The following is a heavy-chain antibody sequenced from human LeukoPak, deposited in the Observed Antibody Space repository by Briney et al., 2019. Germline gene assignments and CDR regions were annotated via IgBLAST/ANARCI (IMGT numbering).Heavy chain of an antibody. CDR1: GFTFGVYA. CDR2: IRSKIYGGTP. D-gene: IGHD1-14*01. J-gene: IGHJ4*02. CDR3: TRDQNPYY. V-gene: IGHV3-49*04. Sequence: SLRLSCTASGFTFGVYAMSWVRQAPGKGLEWVGFIRSKIYGGTPEYAASVKGRFTISRDDSKGVAYLQMNSLKTEDTAVYYCTRDQNPYYWGQGTLVTVSS.